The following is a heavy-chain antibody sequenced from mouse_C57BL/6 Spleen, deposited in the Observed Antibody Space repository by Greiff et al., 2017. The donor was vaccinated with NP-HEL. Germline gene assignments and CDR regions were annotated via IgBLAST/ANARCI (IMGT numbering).Heavy chain of an antibody. J-gene: IGHJ3*01. CDR2: IYPGSGST. CDR1: GYTFTSYW. CDR3: ARVYYGNYRFAY. V-gene: IGHV1-55*01. D-gene: IGHD2-1*01. Sequence: QVQLQQPGAELVKPGASVKMSCKASGYTFTSYWITWVKQRPGQGLEWIGDIYPGSGSTNYNEKFTSKATLTVDTSSSTAYMQLSSLTSEDSAVYYCARVYYGNYRFAYWGQGTLVTVSA.